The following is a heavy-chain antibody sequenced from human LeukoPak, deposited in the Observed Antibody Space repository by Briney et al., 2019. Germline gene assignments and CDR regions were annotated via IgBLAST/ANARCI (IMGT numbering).Heavy chain of an antibody. CDR3: ARGVLLSWSNWFDP. D-gene: IGHD3-10*01. CDR1: GYTFTSYD. V-gene: IGHV1-8*03. Sequence: ASVKVSCKASGYTFTSYDINWVRQATGQGHEWMGWMNPNSGNTGYAQKFQGRVTITRNTSISTAYMELSSLRAEDTAVYYCARGVLLSWSNWFDPWGQGTLVTVSS. CDR2: MNPNSGNT. J-gene: IGHJ5*02.